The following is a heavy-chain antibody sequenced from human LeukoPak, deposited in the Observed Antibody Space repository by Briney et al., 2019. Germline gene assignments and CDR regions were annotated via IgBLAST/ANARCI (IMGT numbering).Heavy chain of an antibody. CDR1: GGSFSGYY. Sequence: SETLSLTCAVYGGSFSGYYWSWIRQPPGKGLEWIGEINHSGSTNYNPSLKSRVTISVDTSKNQFSLKLSSVTAADTAVYYCARSLRGGCQTYYYYYYMDVWGKGTTVTVSS. CDR3: ARSLRGGCQTYYYYYYMDV. V-gene: IGHV4-34*01. J-gene: IGHJ6*03. CDR2: INHSGST.